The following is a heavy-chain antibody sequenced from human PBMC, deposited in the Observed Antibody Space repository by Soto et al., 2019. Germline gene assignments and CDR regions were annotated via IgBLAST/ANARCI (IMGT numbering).Heavy chain of an antibody. CDR2: IWYDGSNK. Sequence: PGGSLRLSCAASGFTFSSYGMHWVRQAPGKGLEWVAVIWYDGSNKYYADSVKGRFTISRDNSKNTLYLQMNSLRAEDTAVYYCARKWAYGDAFDIWGQGTMVTVSS. CDR1: GFTFSSYG. J-gene: IGHJ3*02. D-gene: IGHD3-10*01. CDR3: ARKWAYGDAFDI. V-gene: IGHV3-33*01.